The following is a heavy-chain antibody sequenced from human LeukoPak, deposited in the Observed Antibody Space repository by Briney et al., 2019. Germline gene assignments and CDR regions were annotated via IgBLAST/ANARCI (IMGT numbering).Heavy chain of an antibody. CDR1: GFTSSNFV. J-gene: IGHJ6*04. CDR2: ISSDGRNK. V-gene: IGHV3-30*04. CDR3: ASQV. Sequence: RGSLRLSCAASGFTSSNFVMHWVRQPPGEGGEWVAGISSDGRNKNYADSVQGRFTISRNNSQNTLFLQLNNLIGENTAIYYCASQVWGTGTTVTVSS.